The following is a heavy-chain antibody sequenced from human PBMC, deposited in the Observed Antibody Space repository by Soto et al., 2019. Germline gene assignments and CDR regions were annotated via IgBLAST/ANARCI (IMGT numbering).Heavy chain of an antibody. CDR1: GFSFKNYA. CDR2: ISHNDEPKI. V-gene: IGHV3-30-3*01. D-gene: IGHD3-10*01. CDR3: ARGVRAETYYNAFDY. Sequence: QVQLVESGGGVVQPGSSLRLSCAASGFSFKNYAFHWVRQAPGKGLEWVALISHNDEPKIFYADSVQGRFTISRDKFKNSVYLQMNSLRDADTAVYHCARGVRAETYYNAFDYWGQGTQVTVSS. J-gene: IGHJ4*01.